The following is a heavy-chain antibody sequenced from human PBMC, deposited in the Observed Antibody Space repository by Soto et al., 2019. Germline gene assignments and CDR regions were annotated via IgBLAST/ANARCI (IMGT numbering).Heavy chain of an antibody. Sequence: GGSLRLSCSASGFIFSESTIYWVRQVPGKGLEAISAVSTSGRSTYYADSAKDRFTISRDNSKNTLFLQMGSLRPEDTAIYYCVKQAHGLDGVAFDYWGQGTQVTVSS. CDR3: VKQAHGLDGVAFDY. V-gene: IGHV3-64D*06. D-gene: IGHD2-15*01. CDR1: GFIFSEST. CDR2: VSTSGRST. J-gene: IGHJ4*02.